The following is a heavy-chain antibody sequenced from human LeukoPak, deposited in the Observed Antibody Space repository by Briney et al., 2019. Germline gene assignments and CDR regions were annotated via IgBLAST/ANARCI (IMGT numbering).Heavy chain of an antibody. D-gene: IGHD4-17*01. J-gene: IGHJ5*02. CDR3: ARVSTVTTWNWFDP. V-gene: IGHV1-18*01. CDR2: ISAYNGNA. CDR1: GYTFTSYG. Sequence: ASVKVSCKASGYTFTSYGISWVRQAPGQGLEWMGWISAYNGNANYAQKLQGRVTMTTDTSTSTAYMELRSLRSDDTAVYYCARVSTVTTWNWFDPWGQGTLVTVSS.